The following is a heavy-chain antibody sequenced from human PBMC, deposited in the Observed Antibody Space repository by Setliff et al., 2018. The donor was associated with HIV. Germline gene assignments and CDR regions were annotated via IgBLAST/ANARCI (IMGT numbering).Heavy chain of an antibody. CDR3: ARGEKRFLEWLPLDYYYYYYMDV. V-gene: IGHV1-69*13. CDR2: IIPIFGTA. D-gene: IGHD3-3*01. CDR1: GYTFTTSD. J-gene: IGHJ6*03. Sequence: SVKVSCKTSGYTFTTSDISWVRQAPGQGLELMGGIIPIFGTANYAQKFQGRVTITADESTSTAYMELSSLRSEDTAVYYCARGEKRFLEWLPLDYYYYYYMDVWGKGITVTVSS.